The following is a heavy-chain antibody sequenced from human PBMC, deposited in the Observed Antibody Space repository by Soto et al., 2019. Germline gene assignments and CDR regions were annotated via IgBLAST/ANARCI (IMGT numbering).Heavy chain of an antibody. CDR2: INHSGST. CDR3: ARDCSSRWYWRANYFDY. CDR1: GGSFSGYY. J-gene: IGHJ4*02. D-gene: IGHD6-13*01. V-gene: IGHV4-34*01. Sequence: SETLSLTCAVYGGSFSGYYWSWVRQPPGKGLEWIGEINHSGSTNYNPSLKSRVTISVDTSKNQFSLKLSSVTAADTAVYYCARDCSSRWYWRANYFDYWGQGTLVTVSS.